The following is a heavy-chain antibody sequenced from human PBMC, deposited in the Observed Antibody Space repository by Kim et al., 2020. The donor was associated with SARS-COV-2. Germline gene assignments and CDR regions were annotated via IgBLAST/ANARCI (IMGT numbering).Heavy chain of an antibody. V-gene: IGHV1-69*13. J-gene: IGHJ2*01. D-gene: IGHD2-2*01. CDR2: IIPIFGTA. Sequence: SVKVSCKASGGTFSSYAISWVRQAPGQGLEWMGGIIPIFGTANYAQKFQGRVTITADESTSTAYMELSSLRSEDTAVYYCALLTGYCSSTSCNRYWYFDLWGRGTLVTVSS. CDR1: GGTFSSYA. CDR3: ALLTGYCSSTSCNRYWYFDL.